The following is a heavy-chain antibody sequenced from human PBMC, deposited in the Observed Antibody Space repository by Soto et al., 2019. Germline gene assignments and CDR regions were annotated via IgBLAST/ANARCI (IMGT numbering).Heavy chain of an antibody. CDR1: GGSFSGYY. CDR2: INHSGST. V-gene: IGHV4-34*01. Sequence: ASETLSLTCAVYGGSFSGYYWSWIRQPPGKGLEWIGEINHSGSTNYNPSLKSRVTISVDTSKNQFSLKLSSVTAADTAVYYRARDRFLEWLPSYYYYGMDVWGQGTTVTVSS. D-gene: IGHD3-3*01. J-gene: IGHJ6*02. CDR3: ARDRFLEWLPSYYYYGMDV.